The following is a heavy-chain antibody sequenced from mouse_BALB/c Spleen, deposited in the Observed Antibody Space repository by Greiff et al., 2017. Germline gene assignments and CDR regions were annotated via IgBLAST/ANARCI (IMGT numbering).Heavy chain of an antibody. CDR1: GYAFSSYW. Sequence: VKLMESGAELVRPGSSVKISCKASGYAFSSYWMNWVKQRPGQGLEWIGQIYPGDGDTNYNGKFKGKATLTADKSSSTAYMQLSSLTSEDSAVYFCARKGKGYYAMDYWGQGTSVTVSS. CDR3: ARKGKGYYAMDY. J-gene: IGHJ4*01. CDR2: IYPGDGDT. V-gene: IGHV1-80*01.